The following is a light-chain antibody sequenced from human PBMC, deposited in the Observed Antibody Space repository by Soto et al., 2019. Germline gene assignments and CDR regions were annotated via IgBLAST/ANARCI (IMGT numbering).Light chain of an antibody. J-gene: IGKJ2*01. CDR3: QHYDSWPPT. V-gene: IGKV3-15*01. Sequence: EIVMTQSPATLSVSSGERATLSFRASQNLSRNLAWYQQRPGQAPRLLIHGAFTRATGIPARFSGSGSGTDFNLAIRGLQSEYFAVYYCQHYDSWPPTFGQGTKLQIK. CDR1: QNLSRN. CDR2: GAF.